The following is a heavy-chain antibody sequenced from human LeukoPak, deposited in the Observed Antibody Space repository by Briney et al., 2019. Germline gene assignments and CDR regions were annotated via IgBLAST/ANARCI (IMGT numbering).Heavy chain of an antibody. D-gene: IGHD3-9*01. V-gene: IGHV3-30*04. J-gene: IGHJ4*02. CDR2: ISYDGSNK. Sequence: PGGSLRLSCAASGFTFSSYAMHWVRQAPGKGLEWVAVISYDGSNKYYADSVKGRFTISRDNSKNTLYLQMNSLRAEDTAVYYCARDRDYDILTGYPYLIGYWGQGTLVTVSS. CDR3: ARDRDYDILTGYPYLIGY. CDR1: GFTFSSYA.